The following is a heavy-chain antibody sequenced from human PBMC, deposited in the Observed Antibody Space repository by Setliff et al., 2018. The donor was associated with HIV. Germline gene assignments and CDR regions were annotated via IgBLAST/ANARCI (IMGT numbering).Heavy chain of an antibody. CDR2: INHSGNI. Sequence: SETLSLTCAVYGGSFSGYYWTWIRQPPGKGLEWIGEINHSGNIYYNASLKSRVTISLDTSKRQLSLRLTSVTAADTAVYYCARGGGGSYYGAFDIWGQGTMVTVSS. CDR3: ARGGGGSYYGAFDI. D-gene: IGHD1-26*01. CDR1: GGSFSGYY. V-gene: IGHV4-34*01. J-gene: IGHJ3*02.